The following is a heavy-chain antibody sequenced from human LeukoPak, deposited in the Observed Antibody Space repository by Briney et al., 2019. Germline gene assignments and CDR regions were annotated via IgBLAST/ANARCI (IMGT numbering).Heavy chain of an antibody. CDR2: INPNSGGT. J-gene: IGHJ5*02. D-gene: IGHD5-12*01. CDR1: GYTFTGYY. Sequence: GASVKVSCKASGYTFTGYYMHWVRQAHGQGLEWMGWINPNSGGTNYAQKFQGRVTMTRDTSISTAYMELSRLRSDDTAVYYCARDRGYLNWFDPWGQGSLVNVSS. V-gene: IGHV1-2*02. CDR3: ARDRGYLNWFDP.